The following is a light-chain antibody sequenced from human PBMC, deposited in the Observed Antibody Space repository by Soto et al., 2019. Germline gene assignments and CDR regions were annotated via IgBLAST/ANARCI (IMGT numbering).Light chain of an antibody. CDR1: QSVSNNY. CDR2: GAS. CDR3: QQYSSLWT. Sequence: VLTQSPGTLSLSPGERATLSCRTSQSVSNNYLAWYQQKPGQAPRLLIYGASSRATGIPDRFSGSGSGTDFTLSISRLEPEDFAVYYCQQYSSLWTFGQGTKVDIK. J-gene: IGKJ1*01. V-gene: IGKV3-20*01.